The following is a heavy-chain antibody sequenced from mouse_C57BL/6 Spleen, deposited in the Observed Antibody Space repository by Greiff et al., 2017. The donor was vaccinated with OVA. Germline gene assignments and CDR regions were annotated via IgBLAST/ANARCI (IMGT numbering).Heavy chain of an antibody. D-gene: IGHD2-5*01. CDR2: IWSGGST. CDR1: GFSLTSYG. CDR3: ATSAYYSNVWGFAY. J-gene: IGHJ3*01. Sequence: QVQLKESGPGLVQPSPSLSITCTVSGFSLTSYGVHWVRQSPGKGLEWLGVIWSGGSTAYNAAFFSRLSISKDNSKSRVFFKMNSLQADDTAIYYCATSAYYSNVWGFAYWGQGTLVTVSA. V-gene: IGHV2-2*01.